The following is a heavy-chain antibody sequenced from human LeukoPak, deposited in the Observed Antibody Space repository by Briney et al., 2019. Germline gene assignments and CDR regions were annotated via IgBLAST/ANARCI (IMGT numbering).Heavy chain of an antibody. V-gene: IGHV1-8*03. Sequence: ASVKVSCKASGYTFTSYAMNWVRQAPGQGLEWMGWMNPNSGNTGYAQKFQGRVTITRNTSISTAYMELSSLRSEDTAVYYCARWGYSGYDPYGWFDPWGQGTLVTVSS. CDR1: GYTFTSYA. J-gene: IGHJ5*02. CDR3: ARWGYSGYDPYGWFDP. D-gene: IGHD5-12*01. CDR2: MNPNSGNT.